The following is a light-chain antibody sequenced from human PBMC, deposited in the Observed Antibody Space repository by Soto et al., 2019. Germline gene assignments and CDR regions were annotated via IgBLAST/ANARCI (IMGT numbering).Light chain of an antibody. CDR2: GAS. CDR3: QQYRSSPIT. CDR1: QSVSSSY. J-gene: IGKJ5*01. V-gene: IGKV3-20*01. Sequence: DIVLTQSDSTLPLHPGQGSTLSCRGSQSVSSSYLAWYQPKAGQAPRLLIYGASSRATRIQDRVSGRGSLTDFRRTSSRLRPEGCAVYYGQQYRSSPITLSPGTRLEIK.